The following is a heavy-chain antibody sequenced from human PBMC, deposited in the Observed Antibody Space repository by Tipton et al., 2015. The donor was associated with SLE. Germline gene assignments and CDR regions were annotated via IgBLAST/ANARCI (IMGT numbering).Heavy chain of an antibody. D-gene: IGHD3-22*01. Sequence: VQLVQSGGGLVQPGGSLRLSCAASGFTASSNYMSWVRQAPGKGLEWVSGIYSGGSTYYADSVKGRFTISRHNSKNRRYLQMNSLRAEDTAVYYCARAMSYYYYDSSDAFDIWGQGTMVAVSS. CDR1: GFTASSNY. V-gene: IGHV3-53*04. J-gene: IGHJ3*02. CDR3: ARAMSYYYYDSSDAFDI. CDR2: IYSGGST.